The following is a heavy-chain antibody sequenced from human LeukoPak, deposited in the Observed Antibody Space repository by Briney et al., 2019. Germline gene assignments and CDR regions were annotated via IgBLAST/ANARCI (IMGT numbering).Heavy chain of an antibody. CDR2: VSGSGGTT. J-gene: IGHJ3*02. CDR3: IKVIMFAFDI. CDR1: GFTFSNSD. V-gene: IGHV3-23*01. D-gene: IGHD3-10*02. Sequence: GGSLRLSCAASGFTFSNSDMAWVRQAPGKGLEWVSAVSGSGGTTHYADSVKGRFTISRDNSKNTMYLQMNSLRAEDTAVYFCIKVIMFAFDIWGQGTMVTVSS.